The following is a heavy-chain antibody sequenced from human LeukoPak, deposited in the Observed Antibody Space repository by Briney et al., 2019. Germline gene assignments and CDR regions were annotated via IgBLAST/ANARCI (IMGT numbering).Heavy chain of an antibody. D-gene: IGHD4-17*01. CDR1: GFSFISYG. J-gene: IGHJ4*02. Sequence: PGGSLRLSCAASGFSFISYGMHWVRQAPGKGLEWVGGISDDGRRKDYADSVKGRFTISRDNSNDTLYLQMNSLRAEDTAVYYCANRPSDYGDYVSYFDYWGQGTLVTVSS. V-gene: IGHV3-30*18. CDR2: ISDDGRRK. CDR3: ANRPSDYGDYVSYFDY.